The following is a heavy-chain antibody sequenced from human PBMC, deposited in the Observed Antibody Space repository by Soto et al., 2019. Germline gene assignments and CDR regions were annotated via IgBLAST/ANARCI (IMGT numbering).Heavy chain of an antibody. J-gene: IGHJ4*02. CDR2: ITTSSSYR. D-gene: IGHD2-15*01. CDR1: GFTFSTYS. V-gene: IGHV3-21*01. CDR3: ARDLGVALATLTLDY. Sequence: PGGSLRLSCAASGFTFSTYSMNWVRQAPGKGLEWVSDITTSSSYRFYADSVKGRFTISRDDAKNSLYLQMNSLRVEDTGVYYCARDLGVALATLTLDYWGKGTLVTVAS.